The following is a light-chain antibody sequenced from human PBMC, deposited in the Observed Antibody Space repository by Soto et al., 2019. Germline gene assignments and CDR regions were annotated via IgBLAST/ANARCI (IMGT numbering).Light chain of an antibody. V-gene: IGLV2-14*01. Sequence: QSALTQPASVSGSPGQSITISCTGTSSDVGAYNYVSWYRQHPGKGPELIIYKVTDRPSGVSSRFSGSKSGNTASLTISGIQAEDEADYYCSSYTTSSTWVFGGGTKVTVL. J-gene: IGLJ3*02. CDR2: KVT. CDR1: SSDVGAYNY. CDR3: SSYTTSSTWV.